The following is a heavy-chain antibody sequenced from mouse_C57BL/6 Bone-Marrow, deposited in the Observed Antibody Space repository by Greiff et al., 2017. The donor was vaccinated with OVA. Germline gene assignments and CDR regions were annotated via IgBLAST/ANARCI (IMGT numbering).Heavy chain of an antibody. V-gene: IGHV5-6*01. J-gene: IGHJ3*01. D-gene: IGHD1-1*01. CDR3: ARRAIYYFAWLAY. CDR1: GFTFSSYG. CDR2: ISSGGSYT. Sequence: EVHLVESGGDLVKPGGSLKLSCAASGFTFSSYGMSWVRQTPDKRLEWVATISSGGSYTYYPDSVKGRFTISRDNAKNTLYLQMSSLKSEDTAMYYCARRAIYYFAWLAYGGQGTLVTVSA.